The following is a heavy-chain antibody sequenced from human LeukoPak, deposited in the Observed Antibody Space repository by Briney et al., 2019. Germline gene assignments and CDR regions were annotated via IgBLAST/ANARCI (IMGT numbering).Heavy chain of an antibody. V-gene: IGHV3-23*01. CDR1: GFTFSDYA. J-gene: IGHJ6*03. CDR2: ISGSGDKT. Sequence: GGSLRPSCAASGFTFSDYAMSWVRQAPGGGLEWVSAISGSGDKTFHADSVKGRFTTSRDNSKNTLSLQMSGLRVEDSAVYFCAKDTSAWWYHRAYMNVWGTGTTVTVSS. D-gene: IGHD2-15*01. CDR3: AKDTSAWWYHRAYMNV.